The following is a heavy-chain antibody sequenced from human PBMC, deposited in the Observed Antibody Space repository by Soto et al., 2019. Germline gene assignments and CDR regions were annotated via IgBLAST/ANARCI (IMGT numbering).Heavy chain of an antibody. J-gene: IGHJ6*03. Sequence: SETLSLTCTVSGGSISSYYWSWIRQPPGKGLEWIGYIYYSGGTNYNPSLKSRVTISVDTSKNQFSLKLSSVTAADTAVYYCATCSGSYYNCYYYYYMDVWGKGTTVTVSS. CDR1: GGSISSYY. V-gene: IGHV4-59*08. D-gene: IGHD3-10*02. CDR3: ATCSGSYYNCYYYYYMDV. CDR2: IYYSGGT.